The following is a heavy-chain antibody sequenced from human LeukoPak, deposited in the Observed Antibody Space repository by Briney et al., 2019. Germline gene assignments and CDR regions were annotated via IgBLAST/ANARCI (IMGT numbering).Heavy chain of an antibody. Sequence: GRSLRPSCAASGFTFSSYGMHWVRQAPGKGLEWLAVTWYDGSIEYYADSVKGRFTISRDNSKNTLYLRMNSLRAEDTAVYYCARQLPPVVKYYFDYWGQGTLVTVSS. CDR2: TWYDGSIE. J-gene: IGHJ4*02. V-gene: IGHV3-33*01. CDR1: GFTFSSYG. CDR3: ARQLPPVVKYYFDY. D-gene: IGHD1-7*01.